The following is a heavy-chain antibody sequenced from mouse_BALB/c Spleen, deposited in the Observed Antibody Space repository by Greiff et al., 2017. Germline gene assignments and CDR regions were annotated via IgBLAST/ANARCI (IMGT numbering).Heavy chain of an antibody. CDR1: GYAFTNYL. D-gene: IGHD2-14*01. J-gene: IGHJ4*01. CDR2: INPGSGGT. Sequence: QGQLKQSGAELVRPGTSVKVSCKASGYAFTNYLIEWVKQRPGQGLEWIGVINPGSGGTNYNEKFKGKATLTADKSSSTAYMQLSSLTSDDSAVYFCARSPYRYDDYAMDYWGQGTSVTVSS. V-gene: IGHV1-54*01. CDR3: ARSPYRYDDYAMDY.